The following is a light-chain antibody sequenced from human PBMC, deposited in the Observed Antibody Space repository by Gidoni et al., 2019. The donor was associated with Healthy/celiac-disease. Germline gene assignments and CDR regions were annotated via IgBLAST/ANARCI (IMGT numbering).Light chain of an antibody. J-gene: IGKJ1*01. CDR1: QSVLYSSNNKNY. CDR3: QKYYSTPWT. CDR2: WAS. Sequence: DIVMTQSPDSLAVSLGERATINCKSSQSVLYSSNNKNYLAWYQQKPGQPPKLLIYWASTRESGVADRFSGSGYGTDFTLTISSLQAEDVAVYYCQKYYSTPWTFGQGTKVEIK. V-gene: IGKV4-1*01.